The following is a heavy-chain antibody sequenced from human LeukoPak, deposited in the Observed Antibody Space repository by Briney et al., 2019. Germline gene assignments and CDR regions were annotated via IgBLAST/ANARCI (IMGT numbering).Heavy chain of an antibody. CDR2: IYHSGST. D-gene: IGHD6-19*01. J-gene: IGHJ5*02. CDR1: GYSISSGYY. V-gene: IGHV4-38-2*01. CDR3: ARREAVAGTGNWFDP. Sequence: SETLSLTCAVSGYSISSGYYWGWIRQPPGKGLEWIGSIYHSGSTYYNPSLKSRVTISVDTSKNQFSLKLSSVTAADTAVYYCARREAVAGTGNWFDPWGQGTLVTVSS.